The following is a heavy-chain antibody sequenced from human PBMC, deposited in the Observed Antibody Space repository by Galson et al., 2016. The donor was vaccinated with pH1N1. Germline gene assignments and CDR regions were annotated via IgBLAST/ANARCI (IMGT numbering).Heavy chain of an antibody. CDR2: ISGGGGST. V-gene: IGHV3-23*01. J-gene: IGHJ4*02. D-gene: IGHD3-22*01. CDR1: GITFTNFG. Sequence: SLRLSCAVSGITFTNFGMSWLRRAPGKGLEWISAISGGGGSTYHADSVKGRFTISRDNSKNTLNLQMSSLRAEDTAVYYCAKHDGSGYYYSRRLHWGQGTLVTVSS. CDR3: AKHDGSGYYYSRRLH.